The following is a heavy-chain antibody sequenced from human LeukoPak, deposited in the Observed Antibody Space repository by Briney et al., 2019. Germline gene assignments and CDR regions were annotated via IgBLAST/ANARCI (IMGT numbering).Heavy chain of an antibody. CDR1: GFTFSSYS. J-gene: IGHJ6*03. D-gene: IGHD5-24*01. CDR2: ISSSSSTI. V-gene: IGHV3-48*01. Sequence: PGGSLRLSCAASGFTFSSYSMNWVRQAPGKGLEWVSYISSSSSTIYYADSVKGRFTISRDNAKNSLYLQMNSLRAEDTAVYYCARDRKARRGSFWNYYYYMDVWGKGTTVTVSS. CDR3: ARDRKARRGSFWNYYYYMDV.